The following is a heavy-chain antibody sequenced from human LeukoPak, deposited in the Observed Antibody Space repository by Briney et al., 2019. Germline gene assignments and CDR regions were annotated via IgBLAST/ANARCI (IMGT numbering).Heavy chain of an antibody. Sequence: GASVKVSCKASGGTFSSYAISWVRQAPGQGLEWMGGIIPIFGTANYAQKFQGRVTITADESTSTAYMELSGLRSEDTAVYYCARDRRTYSSGWYDYWGQGTLVTVSS. CDR2: IIPIFGTA. V-gene: IGHV1-69*01. J-gene: IGHJ4*02. CDR3: ARDRRTYSSGWYDY. D-gene: IGHD6-19*01. CDR1: GGTFSSYA.